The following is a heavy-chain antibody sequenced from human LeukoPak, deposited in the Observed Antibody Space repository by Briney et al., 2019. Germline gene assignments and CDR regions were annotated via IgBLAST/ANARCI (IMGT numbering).Heavy chain of an antibody. CDR1: GGSISSGGYY. Sequence: PSQTLSLTCTVSGGSISSGGYYWSWLRQHPGTGLEWIGYIYYSGSTYYNPSLKSRVTISVDTSKNQFSLKLSSVTAADTAVYYCARDEYYYDSSPMTSGLYSVWGQGTTVTVSS. D-gene: IGHD3-22*01. J-gene: IGHJ6*02. CDR3: ARDEYYYDSSPMTSGLYSV. CDR2: IYYSGST. V-gene: IGHV4-31*03.